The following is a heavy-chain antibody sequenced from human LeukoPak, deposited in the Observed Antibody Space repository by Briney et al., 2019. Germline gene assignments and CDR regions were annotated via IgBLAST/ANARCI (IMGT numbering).Heavy chain of an antibody. CDR2: IYYSGST. CDR1: GGSISSYY. Sequence: SETLSLTCTVSGGSISSYYWSWIRQPAGKGLEWIGYIYYSGSTNYNPSLKSRVTISVDTSKNQFSLKLSSVTAADTAVYYCARDQRDCSGGSCYNYYYGMDVWGQGTTVTVSS. J-gene: IGHJ6*02. D-gene: IGHD2-15*01. CDR3: ARDQRDCSGGSCYNYYYGMDV. V-gene: IGHV4-59*01.